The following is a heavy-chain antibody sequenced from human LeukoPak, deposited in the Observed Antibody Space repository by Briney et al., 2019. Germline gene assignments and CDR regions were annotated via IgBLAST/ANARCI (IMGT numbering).Heavy chain of an antibody. J-gene: IGHJ3*02. CDR2: ISYDGSNK. D-gene: IGHD3-22*01. CDR1: GFTFSSYA. Sequence: PGRSLRLSCAASGFTFSSYAMHWVRQAPGKGLEWVAVISYDGSNKYYADSVKGRFTISRDNSKNTLYLQMNSLRAEDTAVYYCARAITDYDSSGYYVGAFDIWGQGTMVTVSS. CDR3: ARAITDYDSSGYYVGAFDI. V-gene: IGHV3-30-3*01.